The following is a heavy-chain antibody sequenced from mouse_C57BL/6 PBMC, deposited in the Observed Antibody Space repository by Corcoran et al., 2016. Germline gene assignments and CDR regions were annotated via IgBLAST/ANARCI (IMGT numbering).Heavy chain of an antibody. CDR3: AREEDYDVRAWFAY. Sequence: QVQLQQSGPELVKPGASVKISCKASGYTFTDYYINWVKQRPGQGLEWIGWIFPGSGSTYYNEKFKGKATLTVDKSSSTAYMLLSSLTSEDSAVYFCAREEDYDVRAWFAYWGQGTLVTVSA. CDR2: IFPGSGST. CDR1: GYTFTDYY. D-gene: IGHD2-4*01. J-gene: IGHJ3*01. V-gene: IGHV1-75*01.